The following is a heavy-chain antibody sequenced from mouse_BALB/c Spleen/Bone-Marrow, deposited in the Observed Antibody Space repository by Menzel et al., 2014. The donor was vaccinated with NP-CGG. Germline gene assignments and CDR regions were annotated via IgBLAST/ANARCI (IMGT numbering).Heavy chain of an antibody. CDR2: IFPGTGTT. D-gene: IGHD2-13*01. J-gene: IGHJ2*01. V-gene: IGHV1S132*01. CDR1: GYTFTNYW. Sequence: QVQLQQPGAELVKPGASVKLSCMTSGYTFTNYWIQWVKQRPGQGLGRIGEIFPGTGTTYYNERFKGKATLTIDTSSSTAYMQLSSLTAEDSAVYFCARGGDYGYWGQGTTLTVSS. CDR3: ARGGDYGY.